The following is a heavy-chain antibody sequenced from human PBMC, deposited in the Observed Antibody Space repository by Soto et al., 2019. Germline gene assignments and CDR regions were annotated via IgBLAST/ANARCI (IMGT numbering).Heavy chain of an antibody. CDR2: IYWDDDK. Sequence: SGPTLVNPTQTLTLTCTFSGFSLSTSGVGVGWIRQPPGKALEWLALIYWDDDKRYSPSLKSRLTITKDTSKNQVVLTMTNMDPVDTATYYCAHLRAAMVRGVIIGYFDYWGQGTLVTV. CDR1: GFSLSTSGVG. V-gene: IGHV2-5*02. J-gene: IGHJ4*02. D-gene: IGHD3-10*01. CDR3: AHLRAAMVRGVIIGYFDY.